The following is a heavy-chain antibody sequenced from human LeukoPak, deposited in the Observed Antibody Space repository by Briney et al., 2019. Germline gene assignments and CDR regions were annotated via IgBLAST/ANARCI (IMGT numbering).Heavy chain of an antibody. Sequence: GGSLRLSCAASGFTFSSYGMHWVRQAPGKGLEWVSHISFGGSTMYYADSVTGRFTISRDNAKNLLYLQMNSLSAEDTAVYYCARTGYSSGWFSDYWGQGTLVTVSS. CDR3: ARTGYSSGWFSDY. J-gene: IGHJ4*02. CDR2: ISFGGSTM. CDR1: GFTFSSYG. D-gene: IGHD6-19*01. V-gene: IGHV3-48*04.